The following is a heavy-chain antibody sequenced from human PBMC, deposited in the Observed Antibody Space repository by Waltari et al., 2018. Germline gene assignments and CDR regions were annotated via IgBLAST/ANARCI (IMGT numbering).Heavy chain of an antibody. CDR2: IYYSGST. J-gene: IGHJ4*02. Sequence: QLQLQESSPGLVKPSETLSLTCPVSGGSISSSSYYWGWIRQPPGKGLEWIGSIYYSGSTYYNPSLKSRVTISVDTSKNQFSLKLSSVTAADTAVYYCARVGGAATEWGHYFDYWGQGTLVTVSS. CDR3: ARVGGAATEWGHYFDY. CDR1: GGSISSSSYY. D-gene: IGHD6-13*01. V-gene: IGHV4-39*07.